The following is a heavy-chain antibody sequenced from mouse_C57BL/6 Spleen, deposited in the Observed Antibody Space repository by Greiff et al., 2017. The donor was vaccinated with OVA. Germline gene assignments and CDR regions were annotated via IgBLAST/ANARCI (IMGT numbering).Heavy chain of an antibody. V-gene: IGHV5-6*02. J-gene: IGHJ2*01. CDR1: GFTFSSYG. Sequence: EVKLVESGGDLVKPGGSLKLSCAASGFTFSSYGMSWVRQTPDKRLEWVATISSGGSYTYYPDSVKGRFTISRDNAKNTLYLQMSSLKSEDTAMYYCARRDGNSYYFDYWGQGTTLTVSS. CDR2: ISSGGSYT. CDR3: ARRDGNSYYFDY. D-gene: IGHD2-1*01.